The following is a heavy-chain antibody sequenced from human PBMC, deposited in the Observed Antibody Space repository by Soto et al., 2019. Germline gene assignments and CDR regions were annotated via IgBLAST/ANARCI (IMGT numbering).Heavy chain of an antibody. D-gene: IGHD3-10*01. J-gene: IGHJ6*02. Sequence: QVQLVQSGAEVKKPGSSVKVSCKASGGTFSSYAISWVRQAPGQGLEWMGGIIPIFGTANYAQKFQGRVTITADESTSTAYMELSSLRSEDTVVYYCARRLHGGFRGYYGMDVWGQGTTVTVSS. CDR1: GGTFSSYA. V-gene: IGHV1-69*01. CDR3: ARRLHGGFRGYYGMDV. CDR2: IIPIFGTA.